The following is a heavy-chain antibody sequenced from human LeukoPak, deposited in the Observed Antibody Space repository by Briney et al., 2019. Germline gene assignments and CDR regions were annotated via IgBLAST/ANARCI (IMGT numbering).Heavy chain of an antibody. CDR2: ISGRGGIT. Sequence: PGGSLRLSCAASGFAFNTYATSWGPQAPGKGRDWVSAISGRGGITYYADSGKGRFTISRDNAKNTLYLQMNSLRAEDTAVYYCAKGTTIFGVVIQHAFDIWGQGTMVTVSS. D-gene: IGHD3-3*01. CDR3: AKGTTIFGVVIQHAFDI. J-gene: IGHJ3*02. CDR1: GFAFNTYA. V-gene: IGHV3-23*01.